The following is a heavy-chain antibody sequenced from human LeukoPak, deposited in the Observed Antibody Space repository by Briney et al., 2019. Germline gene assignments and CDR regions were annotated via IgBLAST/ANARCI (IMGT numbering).Heavy chain of an antibody. V-gene: IGHV3-48*04. CDR3: ARDSPHYSSGYLDY. CDR1: GFTFSSYS. CDR2: ISSSSSTI. Sequence: GGSLRLSCAASGFTFSSYSMNWVRQAPGKGLEWVSYISSSSSTIYYADSVKGRFTISRDNAKNSLYLQMNSLRAEDTAVYYCARDSPHYSSGYLDYWGQGTLVTVSS. J-gene: IGHJ4*02. D-gene: IGHD3-22*01.